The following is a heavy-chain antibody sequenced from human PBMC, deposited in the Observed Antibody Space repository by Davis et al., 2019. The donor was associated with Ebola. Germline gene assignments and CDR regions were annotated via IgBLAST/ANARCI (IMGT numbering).Heavy chain of an antibody. CDR2: IGWNSGSR. CDR1: GFTFDNYA. CDR3: AKDIGALPYSSPFDY. D-gene: IGHD3-22*01. J-gene: IGHJ4*02. V-gene: IGHV3-9*01. Sequence: SLKISCAASGFTFDNYAMLWVRQAPGKGLEWFSGIGWNSGSRGYADSVKGRFTISRDNAKNSLYLQMNSLTAEDTALYYCAKDIGALPYSSPFDYWGQGTLVTVSS.